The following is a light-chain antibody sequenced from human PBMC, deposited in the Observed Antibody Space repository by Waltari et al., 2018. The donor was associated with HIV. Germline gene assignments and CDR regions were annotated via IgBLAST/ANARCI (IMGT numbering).Light chain of an antibody. CDR3: CAYAGSTTYVI. CDR2: EVS. Sequence: QSALTQPASVSGSPGQSITISCPGASSAVGGYNLVSWYQQHPGKAPKLRIYEVSKRPSGVSNRFSGSKSGNTASLTISGLQAEDEADYYCCAYAGSTTYVIFGGGTKLTVL. CDR1: SSAVGGYNL. J-gene: IGLJ2*01. V-gene: IGLV2-23*02.